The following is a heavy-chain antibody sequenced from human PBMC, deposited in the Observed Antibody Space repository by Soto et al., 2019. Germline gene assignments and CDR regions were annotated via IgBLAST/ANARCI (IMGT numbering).Heavy chain of an antibody. CDR1: GYTFTSYA. V-gene: IGHV1-3*01. CDR2: INAGNGNT. CDR3: ARVNYDILTVDY. Sequence: GASVKVSCKASGYTFTSYAMHWVRQAPGQRLEWMGWINAGNGNTKYSQKNQGRVTITRDTSASTAYMEMSSLRSEDTAVYYCARVNYDILTVDYWGQGTLVTVSS. J-gene: IGHJ4*02. D-gene: IGHD3-9*01.